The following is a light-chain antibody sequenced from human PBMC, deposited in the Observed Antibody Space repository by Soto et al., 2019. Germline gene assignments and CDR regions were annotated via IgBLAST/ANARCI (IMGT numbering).Light chain of an antibody. CDR1: QSVLHSSNKKTF. Sequence: DIVMTQSPDSLAVSLCERATINCKSSQSVLHSSNKKTFLAWYQHKPGHPPKLLIYWASIRESGVPDRFSGSGSGTDSTLTISSLQAEDVAVYYCQQYYNTPWTFGQGTKVDIK. J-gene: IGKJ1*01. CDR2: WAS. V-gene: IGKV4-1*01. CDR3: QQYYNTPWT.